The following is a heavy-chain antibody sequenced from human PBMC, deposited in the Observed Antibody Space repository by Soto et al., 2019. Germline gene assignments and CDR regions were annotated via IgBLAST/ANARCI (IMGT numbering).Heavy chain of an antibody. CDR3: ARDRAGNIVATIYDY. CDR1: GYTFTSYG. Sequence: EASVKVSCKASGYTFTSYGISYVRQAPGQGLEWMGWISAYNGNTNYAQKLQGRVTMTTDTSTSTAYMELRSLRSDDTAVYYCARDRAGNIVATIYDYWGQGTLVTVSS. CDR2: ISAYNGNT. V-gene: IGHV1-18*01. J-gene: IGHJ4*02. D-gene: IGHD5-12*01.